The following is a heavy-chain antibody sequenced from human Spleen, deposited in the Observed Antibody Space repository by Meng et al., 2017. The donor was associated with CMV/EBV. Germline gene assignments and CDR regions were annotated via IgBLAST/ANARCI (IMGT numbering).Heavy chain of an antibody. Sequence: GESLKISCAASGFTFSSYWMNWVRQAPGKGLEWVANIKEDGSEIYYVDSVKGRFTISRDNAKNSLYLQMNSLRADDTAVYYCARGFLVVPAAYDYWGQGTLVTVSS. V-gene: IGHV3-7*01. CDR3: ARGFLVVPAAYDY. J-gene: IGHJ4*02. CDR1: GFTFSSYW. D-gene: IGHD2-2*01. CDR2: IKEDGSEI.